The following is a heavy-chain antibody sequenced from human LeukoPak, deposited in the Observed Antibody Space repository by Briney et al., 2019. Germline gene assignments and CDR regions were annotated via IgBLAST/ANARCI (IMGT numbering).Heavy chain of an antibody. CDR3: ARTKYQLPAIPDYYYYYGMDV. D-gene: IGHD2-2*01. V-gene: IGHV4-4*07. CDR2: IYTSGST. Sequence: SETLSLTCTVSGGSISSYYWSWIRQPAGKGLEWIGRIYTSGSTNYNPPLKSRVTMSVDTSKNQFSLKLSSVTAADTAVYYCARTKYQLPAIPDYYYYYGMDVWGQGTTVTVSS. CDR1: GGSISSYY. J-gene: IGHJ6*02.